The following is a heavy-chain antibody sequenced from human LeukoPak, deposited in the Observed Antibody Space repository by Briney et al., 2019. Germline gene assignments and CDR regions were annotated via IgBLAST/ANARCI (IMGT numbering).Heavy chain of an antibody. CDR2: IYTSGST. Sequence: SETLSLTCTVSGGSIRSGTYYWSWIRQPAGKGLGWIGRIYTSGSTNYNPSLKSRVTISVDTSKNQFSLKLTSVTAADTAVYYCARADTVTTWGSNAFDIWGQGTMVTVSS. V-gene: IGHV4-61*02. D-gene: IGHD4-17*01. CDR1: GGSIRSGTYY. CDR3: ARADTVTTWGSNAFDI. J-gene: IGHJ3*02.